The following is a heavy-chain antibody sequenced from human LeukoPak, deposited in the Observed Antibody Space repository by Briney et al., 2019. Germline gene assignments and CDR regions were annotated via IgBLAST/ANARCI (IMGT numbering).Heavy chain of an antibody. J-gene: IGHJ4*02. D-gene: IGHD3-10*01. CDR2: IYYSGST. CDR1: GGSISSYY. Sequence: PSETLSLTCTVSGGSISSYYWSWIRQPPGKGLEWIGYIYYSGSTNYNPSLKSRVTISVDTSKNQFSLKLNSVTAADTAVYYCARFSPEGIGDYWGQGTLVTVSS. CDR3: ARFSPEGIGDY. V-gene: IGHV4-59*08.